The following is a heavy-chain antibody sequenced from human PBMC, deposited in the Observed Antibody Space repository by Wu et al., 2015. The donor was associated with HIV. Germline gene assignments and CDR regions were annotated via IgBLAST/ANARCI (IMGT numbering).Heavy chain of an antibody. CDR3: ARNTDSVATSLYSLGV. CDR2: INPLFGTT. CDR1: GDGFTSYA. D-gene: IGHD5-12*01. Sequence: QAQLVQFGSEMKKPGSSVKVTCKASGDGFTSYAVSWVRQAPGQGLEWMGGINPLFGTTRHAQKFQDRITITTDEAKTIVYLELDSLRYEDTGVYYCARNTDSVATSLYSLGVWGQGTTVTVSS. J-gene: IGHJ6*02. V-gene: IGHV1-69*05.